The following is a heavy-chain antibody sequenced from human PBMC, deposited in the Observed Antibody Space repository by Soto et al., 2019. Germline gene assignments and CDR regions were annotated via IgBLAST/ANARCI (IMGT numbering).Heavy chain of an antibody. CDR1: GGSISNFY. CDR3: ARAPMVLSRSYFDS. J-gene: IGHJ4*02. Sequence: QVHLRESGPGLVKPSDTLSLSCTVSGGSISNFYWRWIRQPPGKGLAWIGYISYSGNTNYNPSLKSRVSISVDTSKNQLSLNLTSVTAADTAVYYCARAPMVLSRSYFDSWGQGTPVTVSS. CDR2: ISYSGNT. D-gene: IGHD2-8*01. V-gene: IGHV4-59*01.